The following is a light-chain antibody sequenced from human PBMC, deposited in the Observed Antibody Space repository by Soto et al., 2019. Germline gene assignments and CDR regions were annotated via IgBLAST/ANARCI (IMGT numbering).Light chain of an antibody. V-gene: IGKV4-1*01. CDR2: WAS. CDR3: QQYFTTPFT. CDR1: QSVLYGSKNKNY. J-gene: IGKJ2*01. Sequence: DIVMTQSPDSLAVSLGERATINCKSSQSVLYGSKNKNYLAWYQQKPGQPPKLLIYWASTRESGVPDRFSGGGSGTDFTLTISSLQAEDVAVYYCQQYFTTPFTFGQGTKLEIK.